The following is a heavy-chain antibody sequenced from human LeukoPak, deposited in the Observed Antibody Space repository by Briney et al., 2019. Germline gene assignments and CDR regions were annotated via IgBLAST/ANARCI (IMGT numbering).Heavy chain of an antibody. V-gene: IGHV1-69*13. CDR1: GGTFSSYA. D-gene: IGHD6-13*01. CDR2: IIPIFGTA. J-gene: IGHJ6*02. Sequence: ASVKVSCKASGGTFSSYAISWVRQAPGQGLEWMGGIIPIFGTANYAQKFQGRVTITAGESTSTAYMELSSLRSEDTAVYYCARDRAPTLADSNYYYYGMDVWGQGTTVTVSS. CDR3: ARDRAPTLADSNYYYYGMDV.